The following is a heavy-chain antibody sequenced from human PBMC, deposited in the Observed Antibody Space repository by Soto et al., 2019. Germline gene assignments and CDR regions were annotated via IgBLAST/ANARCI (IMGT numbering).Heavy chain of an antibody. CDR2: IWYDGSNK. Sequence: PGGSLRLSCAASGFTFSSYGMHWVRQAPGKGLEWVAVIWYDGSNKYYADSVKGRFTISRDNSKNTLYLQMNSLRAEDTAVYYCATGTPSPRIAVAGTNRFDYWGQGTLVTVSS. CDR1: GFTFSSYG. V-gene: IGHV3-33*01. D-gene: IGHD6-19*01. J-gene: IGHJ4*02. CDR3: ATGTPSPRIAVAGTNRFDY.